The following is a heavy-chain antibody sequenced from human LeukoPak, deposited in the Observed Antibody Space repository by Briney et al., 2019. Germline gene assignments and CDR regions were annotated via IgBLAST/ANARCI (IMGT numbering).Heavy chain of an antibody. CDR1: GGSISNYY. J-gene: IGHJ4*02. D-gene: IGHD3-22*01. Sequence: SETLSLTCSVSGGSISNYYWSWIRQPPGKGLEWVAYIHYSGNTNYNPSLKSRVIISVDTSKNQFSLKLASVTAADTAVYCCARVDDTSGYFYKFDYWGQGTLVTVSS. V-gene: IGHV4-59*01. CDR2: IHYSGNT. CDR3: ARVDDTSGYFYKFDY.